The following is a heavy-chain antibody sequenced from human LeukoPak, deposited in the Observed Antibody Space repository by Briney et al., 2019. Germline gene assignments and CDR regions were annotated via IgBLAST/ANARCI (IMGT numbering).Heavy chain of an antibody. CDR3: AKDPHSYDFWSGYWADGMDV. Sequence: GGSLRLSCAASGFTFTNNAMHWVRQAPGKGLEGVAIISYDGGNKYYADSVKGRFTISRDNSKNTLYLQMNSLRAEDTAVYYCAKDPHSYDFWSGYWADGMDVWGQGTTVTVSS. J-gene: IGHJ6*02. D-gene: IGHD3-3*01. V-gene: IGHV3-30*18. CDR2: ISYDGGNK. CDR1: GFTFTNNA.